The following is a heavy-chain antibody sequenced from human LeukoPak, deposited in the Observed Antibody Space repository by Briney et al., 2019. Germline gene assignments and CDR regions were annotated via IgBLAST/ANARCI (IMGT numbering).Heavy chain of an antibody. D-gene: IGHD3-22*01. CDR2: ISSSSSYI. Sequence: GGSLRLSCAASGFTFSSYSMNWVRQAPGKGLEWVSSISSSSSYIYYADSVKGRFTISRDNSKNTLYLQMNSLRAEDAAVYYCARDREYYYDSSGYLDYWGQGTLVTVSS. CDR1: GFTFSSYS. CDR3: ARDREYYYDSSGYLDY. J-gene: IGHJ4*02. V-gene: IGHV3-21*01.